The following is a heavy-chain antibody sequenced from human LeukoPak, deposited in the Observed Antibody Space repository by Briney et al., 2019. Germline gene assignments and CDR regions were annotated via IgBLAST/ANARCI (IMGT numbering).Heavy chain of an antibody. D-gene: IGHD3-22*01. V-gene: IGHV5-51*01. CDR3: AGHPPYYDSSAYFDY. Sequence: GESLKISCKGSGYSFTSYWIGWVRQMPGKGLEWMGIIYPGDSDTRYSPSFQGQVTISADKSISTAYLQWSSLKASDTAMYYCAGHPPYYDSSAYFDYWGQGTLVTVSS. J-gene: IGHJ4*02. CDR1: GYSFTSYW. CDR2: IYPGDSDT.